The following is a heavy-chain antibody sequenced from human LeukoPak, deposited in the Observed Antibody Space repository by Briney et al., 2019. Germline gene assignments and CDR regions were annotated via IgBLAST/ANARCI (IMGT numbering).Heavy chain of an antibody. D-gene: IGHD3-9*01. Sequence: NPSETLSLTGAVYGESFDGFYWNWIRQPPGKGLEWIGEINYSGMSDYNPALKSRVAISADSSKRQFSLDLTSVTAADTAVYYCAIRLATSRLATATTWFDPWGQGTLVSVSS. V-gene: IGHV4-34*01. CDR3: AIRLATSRLATATTWFDP. J-gene: IGHJ5*02. CDR2: INYSGMS. CDR1: GESFDGFY.